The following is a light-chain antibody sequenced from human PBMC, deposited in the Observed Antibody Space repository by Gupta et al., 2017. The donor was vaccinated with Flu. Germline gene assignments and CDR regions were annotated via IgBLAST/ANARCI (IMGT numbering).Light chain of an antibody. CDR3: MQAAQTPRT. CDR2: LGS. J-gene: IGKJ1*01. V-gene: IGKV2-28*01. CDR1: QSLLHSNGYNY. Sequence: DIVMTQSPLSLPVTPGESASISCRSSQSLLHSNGYNYLDWYLQKPGQSPQLLIHLGSSRASGVPDRFSGSGSGTGFTLKISRVEAEDVGVYYCMQAAQTPRTFGQGTKVEIK.